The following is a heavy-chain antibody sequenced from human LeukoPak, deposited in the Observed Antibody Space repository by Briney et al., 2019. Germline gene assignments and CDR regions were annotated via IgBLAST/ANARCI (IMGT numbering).Heavy chain of an antibody. D-gene: IGHD3-10*01. J-gene: IGHJ1*01. CDR1: GFTFSSYA. Sequence: GGSLRLSCAASGFTFSSYAMSWVRQAPGKGLEWVSAISGSGGSTYYADSVKGRFTISRDNSKNTLYLQMNSLRAEDTAVYYCARSDGSGSYIQHWGQGTLVTVSS. CDR2: ISGSGGST. V-gene: IGHV3-23*01. CDR3: ARSDGSGSYIQH.